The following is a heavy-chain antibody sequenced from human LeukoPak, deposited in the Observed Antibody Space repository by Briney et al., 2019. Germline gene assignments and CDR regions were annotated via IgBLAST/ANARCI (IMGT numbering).Heavy chain of an antibody. J-gene: IGHJ4*02. CDR1: GFTFSSYE. CDR2: ISSSGSTI. V-gene: IGHV3-48*03. D-gene: IGHD3-10*01. CDR3: ARDSEYYYGSGSYFDY. Sequence: GGSLRLSCAASGFTFSSYEMNWVRQAPGKGLEWVSYISSSGSTIYYADSVKGRFTISRDNAKNSLYLQMNSLRAEDTAVYYCARDSEYYYGSGSYFDYWGQGTLVTVSS.